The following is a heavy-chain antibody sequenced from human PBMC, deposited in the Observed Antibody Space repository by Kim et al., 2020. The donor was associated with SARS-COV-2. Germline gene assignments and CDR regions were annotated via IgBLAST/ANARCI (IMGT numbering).Heavy chain of an antibody. CDR1: GYTFTSYG. D-gene: IGHD2-15*01. J-gene: IGHJ4*02. Sequence: ASVKVSCKASGYTFTSYGISWVRQAPGQGLEWMGWISAYNGNTNDAQKLQGRVTMTTDTSTSTAYMELRSLRSDDTAVYYCARDPRDYCSGGSCYPYYFGYWGQGTLVTVSS. V-gene: IGHV1-18*01. CDR2: ISAYNGNT. CDR3: ARDPRDYCSGGSCYPYYFGY.